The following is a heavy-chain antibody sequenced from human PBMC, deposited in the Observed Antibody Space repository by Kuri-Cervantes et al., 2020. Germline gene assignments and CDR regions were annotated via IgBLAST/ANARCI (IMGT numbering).Heavy chain of an antibody. CDR3: ARDLVGAFYYYYYGMDV. CDR1: GFTFSSYS. CDR2: ISSSSSSI. D-gene: IGHD3-10*01. Sequence: GESLKISCAASGFTFSSYSMNWVRQAPGKGLEWVSYISSSSSSIYYADSVKGRFTISRDNAKSSLYLQMNSLRAEDTAVYYCARDLVGAFYYYYYGMDVWGQGTTVTVSS. V-gene: IGHV3-48*01. J-gene: IGHJ6*02.